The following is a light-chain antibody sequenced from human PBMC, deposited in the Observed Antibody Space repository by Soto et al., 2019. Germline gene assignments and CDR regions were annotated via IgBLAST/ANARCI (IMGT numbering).Light chain of an antibody. CDR1: QPVSSN. Sequence: ELVLTQSPGTLSLSPGESATLSCRASQPVSSNFLAWYQQKPGQAPRLLIYGVSSRASGIPDRFFGSGSGTEFTLTISSLQSEDFAVYYCQQYNQWPPVTFGGGTRWIS. CDR3: QQYNQWPPVT. CDR2: GVS. J-gene: IGKJ4*01. V-gene: IGKV3D-15*01.